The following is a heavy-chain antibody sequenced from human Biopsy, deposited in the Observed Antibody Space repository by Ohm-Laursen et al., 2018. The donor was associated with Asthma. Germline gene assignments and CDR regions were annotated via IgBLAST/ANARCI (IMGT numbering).Heavy chain of an antibody. CDR3: AKRRGYSDFNDFDY. V-gene: IGHV3-30*18. D-gene: IGHD4-11*01. CDR1: GFTFSRYA. Sequence: SLRLSCTASGFTFSRYAIHWVRQAPGKGLEWVAVISHDGQTQHYAESVKGRFALSRDNSQSTLYLQMISLRTDDTAVYYCAKRRGYSDFNDFDYWGHGTLVTVSS. J-gene: IGHJ4*01. CDR2: ISHDGQTQ.